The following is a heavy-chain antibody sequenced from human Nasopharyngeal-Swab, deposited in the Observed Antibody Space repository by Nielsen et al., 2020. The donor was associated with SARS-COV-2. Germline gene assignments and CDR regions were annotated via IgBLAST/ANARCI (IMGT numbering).Heavy chain of an antibody. CDR2: VNHSGST. Sequence: WIRRPPGKGLEWVGEVNHSGSTNYNPSLKRRVTISLDTSKNQFSLKLGSVTAADTAVYYCARGGRITIFGVVIKDLYFDYWGQGTLVT. J-gene: IGHJ4*02. V-gene: IGHV4-34*01. CDR3: ARGGRITIFGVVIKDLYFDY. D-gene: IGHD3-3*01.